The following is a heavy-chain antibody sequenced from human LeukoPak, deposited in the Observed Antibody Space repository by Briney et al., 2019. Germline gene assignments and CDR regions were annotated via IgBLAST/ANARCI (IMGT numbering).Heavy chain of an antibody. CDR3: ARGYEDRGY. D-gene: IGHD3-16*01. Sequence: GGSLRLSCAASGLTFSSYAMHWVRQAPGKGLEWVAVISYDGSNKYYADSVKGRFTISRDNSKNTLYLQMNSLRAEDTAVYYCARGYEDRGYWGQGTLVTVSS. CDR2: ISYDGSNK. J-gene: IGHJ4*02. CDR1: GLTFSSYA. V-gene: IGHV3-30-3*01.